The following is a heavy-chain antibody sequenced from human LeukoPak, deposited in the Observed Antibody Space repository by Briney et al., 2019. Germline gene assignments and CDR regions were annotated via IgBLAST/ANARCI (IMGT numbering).Heavy chain of an antibody. V-gene: IGHV1-2*02. CDR3: ARAGCLGYDILTGYYCELDY. Sequence: GASVKVSCKASGYTFTGYYMHWVRQAPGQGLEWMGWINPNSGGTNYAQKFQGRVTVTRDASISTAYMELCRLRSDDTAVYYCARAGCLGYDILTGYYCELDYWGQGILVTVSS. J-gene: IGHJ4*02. D-gene: IGHD3-9*01. CDR2: INPNSGGT. CDR1: GYTFTGYY.